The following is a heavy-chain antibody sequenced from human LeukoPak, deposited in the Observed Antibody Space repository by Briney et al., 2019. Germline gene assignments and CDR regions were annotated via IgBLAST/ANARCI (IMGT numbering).Heavy chain of an antibody. V-gene: IGHV3-23*01. Sequence: GGSLRLSCAASGFTFNIYALSWVRLAPGKGLQWVASMCGSAGCTFYADSVKGRFTISRDNSKNTLYLQMNSLRAEDPAIYYCARDRPNYHESNGHYYNRDGDHWGQGTLVTVSS. CDR3: ARDRPNYHESNGHYYNRDGDH. CDR2: MCGSAGCT. J-gene: IGHJ5*02. CDR1: GFTFNIYA. D-gene: IGHD3-22*01.